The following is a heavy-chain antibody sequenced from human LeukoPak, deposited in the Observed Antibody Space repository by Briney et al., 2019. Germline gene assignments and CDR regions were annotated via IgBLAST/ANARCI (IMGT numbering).Heavy chain of an antibody. J-gene: IGHJ6*03. CDR2: IIPIFGTA. CDR1: GGTFSSYA. CDR3: ATNPGYCSGGSCFKNDYYYYYYMDV. V-gene: IGHV1-69*05. D-gene: IGHD2-15*01. Sequence: GASVKVSCKASGGTFSSYAISWVRQAPGQGLEWMGGIIPIFGTANYAQKFQGRVTITTDESTSTAYMELSSLRSEDTAVYYCATNPGYCSGGSCFKNDYYYYYYMDVWGKGATVTVSS.